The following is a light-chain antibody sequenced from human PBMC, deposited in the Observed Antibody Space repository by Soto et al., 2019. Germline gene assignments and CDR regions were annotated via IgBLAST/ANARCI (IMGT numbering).Light chain of an antibody. CDR2: GAS. J-gene: IGKJ4*01. V-gene: IGKV3-15*01. CDR1: QAISSN. Sequence: EIVMTQSPATLSVSRGEIATLSCRANQAISSNLAWYQQKPGQAPRLLIYGASTRATGIPDRFSGSGSGTEFTLTISSLQSEDFAVYYCQHYNNWLGTFGGGTKVEIK. CDR3: QHYNNWLGT.